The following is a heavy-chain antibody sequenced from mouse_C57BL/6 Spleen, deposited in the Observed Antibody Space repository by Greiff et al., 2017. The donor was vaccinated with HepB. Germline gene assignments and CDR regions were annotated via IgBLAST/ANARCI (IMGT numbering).Heavy chain of an antibody. D-gene: IGHD1-1*02. J-gene: IGHJ2*01. V-gene: IGHV1-80*01. CDR1: GYAFSSYW. CDR2: IYPGDGDT. CDR3: ARPTYHYDEGY. Sequence: VQLQQSGAELVKPGASVKISCKASGYAFSSYWMNWVKQRPGKGLEWIGQIYPGDGDTNYNGKFKGKATLTADKSSSTAYMQLSSLTSEDSAVYFCARPTYHYDEGYWGQGTTVTVSS.